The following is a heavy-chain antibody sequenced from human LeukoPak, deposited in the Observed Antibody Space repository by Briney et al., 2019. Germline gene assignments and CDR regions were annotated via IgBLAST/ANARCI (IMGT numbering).Heavy chain of an antibody. D-gene: IGHD3-3*01. CDR1: GYTFTSYA. CDR3: AREPFGVVIQFPDY. Sequence: ASVKVSCKASGYTFTSYAMNWVRQAPGQGLEWMGWINTNTGNPTYAQGFTGRFVFSSDTSVSTAYLQISSLKAEDTAVYYCAREPFGVVIQFPDYWGQGTLVTVSS. V-gene: IGHV7-4-1*02. J-gene: IGHJ4*02. CDR2: INTNTGNP.